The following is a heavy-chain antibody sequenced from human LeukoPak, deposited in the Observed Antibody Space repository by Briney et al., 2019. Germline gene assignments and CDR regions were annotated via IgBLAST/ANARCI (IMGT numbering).Heavy chain of an antibody. J-gene: IGHJ4*02. Sequence: PGGSLRLSCAASGFIFDDYGMSWVRQAPGKGLEWVSGINWNGGSTGYADSVKGRFTISRDNAKNSLYLQMNSLRAEDTALYYCASYDSSGYEHPYWGQGTLVTVSS. D-gene: IGHD3-22*01. CDR3: ASYDSSGYEHPY. V-gene: IGHV3-20*04. CDR1: GFIFDDYG. CDR2: INWNGGST.